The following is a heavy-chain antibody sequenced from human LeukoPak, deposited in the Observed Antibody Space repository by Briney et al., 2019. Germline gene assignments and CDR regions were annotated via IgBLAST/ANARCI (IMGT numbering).Heavy chain of an antibody. CDR3: GASMVRGVILIY. D-gene: IGHD3-10*01. J-gene: IGHJ4*02. Sequence: GGSLRLSCAASGFTFSSYAMSWVRQAPGKGLEWVSAISGSGGSTYYADSVKGRFTISRDNSKNTLYLQMNSLRAEDTVVYYCGASMVRGVILIYWGQGTLVTVSS. CDR2: ISGSGGST. V-gene: IGHV3-23*01. CDR1: GFTFSSYA.